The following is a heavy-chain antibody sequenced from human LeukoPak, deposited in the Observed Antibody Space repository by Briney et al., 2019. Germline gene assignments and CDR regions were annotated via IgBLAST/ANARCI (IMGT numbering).Heavy chain of an antibody. J-gene: IGHJ4*02. CDR2: INPSGGST. V-gene: IGHV1-46*01. CDR3: ARAYNWNDVLDY. Sequence: ASVKVSCKASGYTFTNYYMHWVRQAPGQGLEWTGIINPSGGSTSYAQKFQGRVTMTRDTSTSTVYMELSSLRSEDTAVYYCARAYNWNDVLDYWGQGTLVTVSS. D-gene: IGHD1-1*01. CDR1: GYTFTNYY.